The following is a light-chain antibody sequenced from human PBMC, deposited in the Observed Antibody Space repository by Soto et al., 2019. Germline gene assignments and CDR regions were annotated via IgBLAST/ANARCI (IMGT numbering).Light chain of an antibody. J-gene: IGKJ5*01. CDR1: PSVAKF. CDR3: QQRNIWPPVT. CDR2: GAF. V-gene: IGKV3-11*01. Sequence: EIVLTQSPATLSLSPGDRATLSCRASPSVAKFVGWYQQKPGQAPRLLIYGAFNRATGIPARFSGSGSGTDFTLTISSLEHEDSAVYYCQQRNIWPPVTFGHGTRLEIK.